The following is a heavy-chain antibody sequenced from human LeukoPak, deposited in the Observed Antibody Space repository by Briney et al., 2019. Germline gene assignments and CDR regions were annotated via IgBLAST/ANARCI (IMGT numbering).Heavy chain of an antibody. J-gene: IGHJ6*02. D-gene: IGHD1-26*01. CDR1: GGSISSYY. Sequence: PSETLSLTCTVSGGSISSYYWSWIRQPPGKGLEWIGYIYYSGSTNYNPSLKSRVTISVDTSKNQFSLKLSSVTAADTAVYYCAREVAGATSSPERPSYYYYGMDVWGQGTTVTVSS. CDR2: IYYSGST. V-gene: IGHV4-59*01. CDR3: AREVAGATSSPERPSYYYYGMDV.